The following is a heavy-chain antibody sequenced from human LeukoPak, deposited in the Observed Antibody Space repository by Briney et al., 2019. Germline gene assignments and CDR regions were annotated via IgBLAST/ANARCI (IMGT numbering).Heavy chain of an antibody. J-gene: IGHJ4*02. Sequence: GASVKVSCKASGHTFTDYYIHWVRQAPGQGLEWMGWINPNSGGTNYARKFQGRVTMTRDTSISTAYMELSRLRSDDTAVYYCARESEYSYGWGQGTLVTVSS. V-gene: IGHV1-2*02. CDR3: ARESEYSYG. D-gene: IGHD5-18*01. CDR2: INPNSGGT. CDR1: GHTFTDYY.